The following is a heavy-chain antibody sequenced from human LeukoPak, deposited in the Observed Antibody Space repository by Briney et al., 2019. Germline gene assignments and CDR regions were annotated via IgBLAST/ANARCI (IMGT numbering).Heavy chain of an antibody. Sequence: GESLKISCKGSGYSFTSYWTGWVRQMPGKGLEWMGIIYPGDSDTRYSPSFQGQVTISADKSISTAYLQWSSLKASDTAMYYCATLQCSGGSCYSGSGGYYGMDVWGQGTTVTVSS. D-gene: IGHD2-15*01. CDR1: GYSFTSYW. CDR3: ATLQCSGGSCYSGSGGYYGMDV. V-gene: IGHV5-51*01. J-gene: IGHJ6*02. CDR2: IYPGDSDT.